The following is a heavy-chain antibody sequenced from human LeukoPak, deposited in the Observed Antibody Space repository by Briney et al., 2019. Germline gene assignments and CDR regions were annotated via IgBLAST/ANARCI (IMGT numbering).Heavy chain of an antibody. CDR2: ISYDGSNK. CDR3: AKHSGGYYYYYGMDV. CDR1: GFTFSNYA. J-gene: IGHJ6*02. Sequence: PGGSLRLSCAASGFTFSNYAMHWVRQAPGKGLEWVAVISYDGSNKYYADSVKGRFTISRDNSKNTLYLQMNSLRVEDTAVYYCAKHSGGYYYYYGMDVWGQGTTVTVSS. D-gene: IGHD3-16*01. V-gene: IGHV3-30*04.